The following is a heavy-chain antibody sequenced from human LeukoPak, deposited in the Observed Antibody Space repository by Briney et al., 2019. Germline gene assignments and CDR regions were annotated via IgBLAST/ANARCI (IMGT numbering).Heavy chain of an antibody. CDR1: GFSFSNYW. J-gene: IGHJ4*02. Sequence: PGGSLRLSCAASGFSFSNYWMSWVRQAPGKGLEWVANMNGDGSEKYYVGSVKGRFTISRDNAKNSLFLQMNSLRAEDTAVYYCARDKEGVAGPAYWGQGTLVTVSS. D-gene: IGHD6-19*01. CDR3: ARDKEGVAGPAY. CDR2: MNGDGSEK. V-gene: IGHV3-7*05.